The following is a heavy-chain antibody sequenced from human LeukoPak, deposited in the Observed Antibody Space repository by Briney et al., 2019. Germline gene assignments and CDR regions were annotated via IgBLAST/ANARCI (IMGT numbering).Heavy chain of an antibody. V-gene: IGHV1-18*01. CDR3: ARDEGCDSSGFPSYY. D-gene: IGHD3-22*01. CDR2: ISAYNGNT. Sequence: ASVKVSCKASGYTFTSYGISWVRQAPGQGLEWMGWISAYNGNTNYAQKLQGRVTMTTDTSTSTAYMELRSLRSDDTAVYYCARDEGCDSSGFPSYYWVQGTLVTVSS. CDR1: GYTFTSYG. J-gene: IGHJ4*02.